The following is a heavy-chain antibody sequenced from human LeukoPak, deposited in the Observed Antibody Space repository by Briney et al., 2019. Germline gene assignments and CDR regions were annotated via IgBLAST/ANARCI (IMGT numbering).Heavy chain of an antibody. D-gene: IGHD3-10*01. J-gene: IGHJ6*02. CDR2: INHSGST. Sequence: GSLRLSCAASGFTFSDYYMSWIRQPPGKGLEWIGEINHSGSTNYNPSLKSRVTISVDTSKNQFSLKLSSVTAADTAVYYCASFPGFDYYGMDVWGQGTTVTVSS. CDR1: GFTFSDYY. V-gene: IGHV4-34*01. CDR3: ASFPGFDYYGMDV.